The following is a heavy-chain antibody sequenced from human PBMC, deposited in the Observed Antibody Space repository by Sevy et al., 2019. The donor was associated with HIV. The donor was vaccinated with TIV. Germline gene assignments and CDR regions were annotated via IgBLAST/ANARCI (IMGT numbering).Heavy chain of an antibody. Sequence: GGSLRLSCAASGFPVSSNYMSWVRQAPGKGLEWVSVIYSDGSTYHADSVKGRFTISRDNSKNTLYLQMNSLRVEDTAVYYCARGKSGYGYGLDYWGPGTLVTVSS. CDR3: ARGKSGYGYGLDY. CDR2: IYSDGST. D-gene: IGHD5-18*01. CDR1: GFPVSSNY. J-gene: IGHJ4*02. V-gene: IGHV3-66*01.